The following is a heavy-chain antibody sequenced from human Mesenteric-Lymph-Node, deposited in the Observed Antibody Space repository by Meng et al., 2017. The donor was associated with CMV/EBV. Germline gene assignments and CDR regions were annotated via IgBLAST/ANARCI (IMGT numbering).Heavy chain of an antibody. J-gene: IGHJ4*02. CDR1: GGSISSYY. CDR3: ARVRINLRTMVRGVTDY. V-gene: IGHV4-59*01. Sequence: SETLSLTCTVSGGSISSYYWSWIRQPPGKGLEWIGYIYYSGSTNYNPSLKSRVTISVDTSKNQFSLKLSSVTAADTAVYYCARVRINLRTMVRGVTDYWGQGTLVTVSS. CDR2: IYYSGST. D-gene: IGHD3-10*01.